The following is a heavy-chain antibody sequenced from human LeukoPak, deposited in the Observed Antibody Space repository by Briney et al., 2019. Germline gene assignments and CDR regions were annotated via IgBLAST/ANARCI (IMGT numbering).Heavy chain of an antibody. D-gene: IGHD2-15*01. CDR1: GGSISSHYY. CDR3: ARDLSVVGAPG. CDR2: IYYSGST. V-gene: IGHV4-39*07. Sequence: SETLSLTCTVSGGSISSHYYWIWTRQPPGKGLEWIGSIYYSGSTYYNPSLKSRVTISVDTSKNQSSLKLSSLTAADTAVYYCARDLSVVGAPGWGQGTLVTVSS. J-gene: IGHJ1*01.